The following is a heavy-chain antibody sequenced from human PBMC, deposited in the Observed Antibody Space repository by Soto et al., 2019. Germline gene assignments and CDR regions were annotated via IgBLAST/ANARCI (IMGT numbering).Heavy chain of an antibody. CDR2: IKQDGGEK. J-gene: IGHJ4*02. Sequence: EVQLVESGGGLVQPGESLRLSCAASGFTFSSYWMTWVRQAPGKGLEWVANIKQDGGEKYYLDSVKGRFTISRDNAKNSLYLQMNSLRIEDTAVYYCARETGFLLNLRYRTDTTCPEDYWGQGALVTVSS. CDR3: ARETGFLLNLRYRTDTTCPEDY. CDR1: GFTFSSYW. D-gene: IGHD4-17*01. V-gene: IGHV3-7*01.